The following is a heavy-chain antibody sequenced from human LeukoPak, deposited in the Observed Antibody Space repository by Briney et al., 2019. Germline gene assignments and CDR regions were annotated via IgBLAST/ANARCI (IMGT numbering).Heavy chain of an antibody. D-gene: IGHD3-16*01. CDR1: GFTFSSYG. V-gene: IGHV3-30*03. CDR3: ARGTGDQ. CDR2: ISYDGSNK. J-gene: IGHJ4*02. Sequence: HPGRSLRLSCAASGFTFSSYGMHWVRQAPGKGLEWVAVISYDGSNKYYADSVKGRFTISRDNSKNTLYLQMNSLRAEDTALYHCARGTGDQWGQGTLVTVSS.